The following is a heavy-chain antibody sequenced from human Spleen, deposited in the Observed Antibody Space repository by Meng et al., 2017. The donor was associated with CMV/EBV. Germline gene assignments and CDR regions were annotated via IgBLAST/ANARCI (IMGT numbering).Heavy chain of an antibody. J-gene: IGHJ4*02. Sequence: QVQLQQWGAGLLKPSATLSLTCAFYGGSFSGYYWSWIRQPPGKGLEWIGEINHSGSTNYNPSLKSRVTISVDTSKNQFSLKLTSVTAADTAVYYCARDRGVGGYEPFDYWGQGTLVTVSS. CDR1: GGSFSGYY. CDR3: ARDRGVGGYEPFDY. CDR2: INHSGST. D-gene: IGHD5-12*01. V-gene: IGHV4-34*01.